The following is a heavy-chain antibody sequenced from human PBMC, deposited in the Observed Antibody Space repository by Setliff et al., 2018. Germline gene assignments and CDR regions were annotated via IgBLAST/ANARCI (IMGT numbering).Heavy chain of an antibody. J-gene: IGHJ6*03. CDR3: ARSSAPIKRDYMDV. Sequence: GGSLRPSCAASGFTFSSYWMSWVRQAPGKGLEWVANIKQDGSEKYYVDSVKGRFTISRDNAKNSLYLQMNSLRAEDTAVYYCARSSAPIKRDYMDVWGKGTTVTVSS. CDR1: GFTFSSYW. CDR2: IKQDGSEK. V-gene: IGHV3-7*01. D-gene: IGHD2-2*02.